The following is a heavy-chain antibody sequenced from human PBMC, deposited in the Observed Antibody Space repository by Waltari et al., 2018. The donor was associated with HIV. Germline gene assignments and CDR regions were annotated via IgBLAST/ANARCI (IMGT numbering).Heavy chain of an antibody. V-gene: IGHV4-34*01. Sequence: QVQLQQWGAGLLKPSETLSLTCAVYGGSFSGYYWSWIRQPPGKGLEWIGEINHSGSTNYSPSLKSRVTISVDTSKNQFSLKLSSVTAADTAVYYCARDSRELRAFDIWGQGTMVTVSS. CDR2: INHSGST. D-gene: IGHD1-26*01. J-gene: IGHJ3*02. CDR3: ARDSRELRAFDI. CDR1: GGSFSGYY.